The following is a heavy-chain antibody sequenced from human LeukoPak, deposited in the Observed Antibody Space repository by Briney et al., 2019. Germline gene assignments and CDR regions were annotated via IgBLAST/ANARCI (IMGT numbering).Heavy chain of an antibody. D-gene: IGHD2-2*01. V-gene: IGHV1-8*01. Sequence: ASVKVSCKTSGYTFTNFDINWVRQATGQGLEWMGWMNPNSGNTGYAQKFQGRVTMTRNTSISTAYMELSSLRSEDTAVYYCARPHCSSTDCHPPEWFDPWGQGTLVTVSS. CDR1: GYTFTNFD. CDR2: MNPNSGNT. J-gene: IGHJ5*02. CDR3: ARPHCSSTDCHPPEWFDP.